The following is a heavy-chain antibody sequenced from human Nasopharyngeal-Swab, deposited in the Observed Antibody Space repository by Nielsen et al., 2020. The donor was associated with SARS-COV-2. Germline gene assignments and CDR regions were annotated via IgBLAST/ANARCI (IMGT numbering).Heavy chain of an antibody. CDR2: INPGTVNT. CDR3: ARAPGVDYYYYMDV. J-gene: IGHJ6*03. Sequence: ASVKVSCKASGYTFTNYGIHWVRQAPGQRLEWMGWINPGTVNTKYSQKFQGRVTISRDTSASTAYMELSSLRSEDTAVYYCARAPGVDYYYYMDVWGNGTAVTVSS. CDR1: GYTFTNYG. V-gene: IGHV1-3*01.